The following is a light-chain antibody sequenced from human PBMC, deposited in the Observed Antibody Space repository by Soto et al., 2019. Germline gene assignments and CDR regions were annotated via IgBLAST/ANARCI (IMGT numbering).Light chain of an antibody. CDR2: GAS. CDR3: QQYGSSPPIT. J-gene: IGKJ5*01. Sequence: EIVVTQSPGILSLSAGERATLYGGASPSVSSAYLAWYQQRPAQAPSLXXSGASSRANGIPDRISGGGSGTDLILIISRLEPEDFAVYYCQQYGSSPPITFGQGTRLEIK. CDR1: PSVSSAY. V-gene: IGKV3-20*01.